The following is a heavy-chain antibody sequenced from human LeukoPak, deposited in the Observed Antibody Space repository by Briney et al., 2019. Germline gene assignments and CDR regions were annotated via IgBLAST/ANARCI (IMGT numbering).Heavy chain of an antibody. CDR2: ISSSSSYI. D-gene: IGHD3-10*01. V-gene: IGHV3-21*01. CDR1: GFTFSSYS. J-gene: IGHJ4*02. Sequence: GGALRLSCAASGFTFSSYSMNWVRQAPGKGLEWVSSISSSSSYIYYADSVKGRFTISRDNAKNSLYLQMNSLRAEDTAVYYCARAKSFEGVHVSAQWVPLDYWGQGTLVTVSS. CDR3: ARAKSFEGVHVSAQWVPLDY.